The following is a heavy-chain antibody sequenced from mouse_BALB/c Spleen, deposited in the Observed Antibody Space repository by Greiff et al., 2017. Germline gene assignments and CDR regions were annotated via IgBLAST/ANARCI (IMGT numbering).Heavy chain of an antibody. D-gene: IGHD2-4*01. CDR1: GYSITSGYY. V-gene: IGHV3-6*02. CDR3: ARGGLRRAMDY. Sequence: EVQRVESGPGLVKPSQSLSLTCSVTGYSITSGYYWNWIRQFPGNKLEWMGYISYDGSNNYNPSLKNRISITRDTSKNQFFLKLNSVTTEDTATYYCARGGLRRAMDYWGQGTSVTVSS. J-gene: IGHJ4*01. CDR2: ISYDGSN.